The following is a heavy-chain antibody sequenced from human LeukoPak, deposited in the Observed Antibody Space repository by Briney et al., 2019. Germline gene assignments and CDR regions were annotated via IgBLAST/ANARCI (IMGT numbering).Heavy chain of an antibody. CDR2: ISGSGGST. CDR1: GFTFRNYA. V-gene: IGHV3-23*01. D-gene: IGHD3-10*01. CDR3: AKGRYGSGSFSTPFEY. Sequence: GGSLRLSCVASGFTFRNYAMSWVRQAPGKGLEWVSAISGSGGSTYYADSVKGRFTISRDNSKNSLYVQLNNLRTEDTALYYCAKGRYGSGSFSTPFEYWGQGTLVTVSS. J-gene: IGHJ4*02.